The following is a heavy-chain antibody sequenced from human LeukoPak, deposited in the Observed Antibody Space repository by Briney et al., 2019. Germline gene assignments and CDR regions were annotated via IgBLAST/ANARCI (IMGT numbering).Heavy chain of an antibody. CDR1: GFTFSSYW. Sequence: PGGSLRLSCAASGFTFSSYWMHWVRQAPGKGLVWVSRINSDGSSTSYADSVKGRFTISRDNTKNSLYLQMNSLRAEDTAVCYCAREVATSRSYYFDYWGQGTLVTVSS. CDR2: INSDGSST. V-gene: IGHV3-74*01. J-gene: IGHJ4*02. CDR3: AREVATSRSYYFDY. D-gene: IGHD2-15*01.